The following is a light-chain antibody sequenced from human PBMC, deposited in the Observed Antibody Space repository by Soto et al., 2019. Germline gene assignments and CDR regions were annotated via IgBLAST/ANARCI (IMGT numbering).Light chain of an antibody. CDR3: AAWDDSLNVWV. CDR2: YDD. V-gene: IGLV1-36*01. CDR1: SSNIGNNA. J-gene: IGLJ3*02. Sequence: QSVLTQPPSVSEAPRQRVTISCSGSSSNIGNNAVNWYQQLPGKAPKLLIYYDDLLPSGVSDRFSGSKSGTSASRAISGLQSEDEADYYCAAWDDSLNVWVFGGGTKLTVL.